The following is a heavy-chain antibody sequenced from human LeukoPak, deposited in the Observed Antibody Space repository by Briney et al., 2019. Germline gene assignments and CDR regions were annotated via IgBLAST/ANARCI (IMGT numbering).Heavy chain of an antibody. Sequence: GGSLRLSCAASGFTFSSYAIRWVRQAPGRGLEWVSGISGSGDNTYYGDSVKGRFTISRDNSNNTLYLQMNSLRAEDTAVYYCAKARDGYSEDYWGQGTLVTVSS. V-gene: IGHV3-23*01. CDR1: GFTFSSYA. D-gene: IGHD5-24*01. CDR3: AKARDGYSEDY. J-gene: IGHJ4*02. CDR2: ISGSGDNT.